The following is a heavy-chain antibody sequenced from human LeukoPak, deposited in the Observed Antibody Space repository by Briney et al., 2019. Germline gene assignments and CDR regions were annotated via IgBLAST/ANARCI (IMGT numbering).Heavy chain of an antibody. CDR1: GFTFSSYE. D-gene: IGHD2-15*01. CDR2: ISYDGSNK. Sequence: QTGGSLRLSCAASGFTFSSYEMNWVRQAPGKGLEWVAVISYDGSNKYYADSVKGRFTISRDNSKNTLYLQMNSLRAEDTAVYYCAKGVVVAAHFDYWGQGTLVTVSS. CDR3: AKGVVVAAHFDY. V-gene: IGHV3-30*18. J-gene: IGHJ4*02.